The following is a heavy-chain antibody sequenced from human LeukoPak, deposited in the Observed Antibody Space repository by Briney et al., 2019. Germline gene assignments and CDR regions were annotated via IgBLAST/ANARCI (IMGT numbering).Heavy chain of an antibody. CDR2: IRSKAYGGTT. Sequence: PGGSLRLSCAASGFTFSSYAMSWVRQAPGKGLEWVGFIRSKAYGGTTECAASVKGRFTISRDDSKSIAYLQMNSLKTEDTAVYYCTRGGEGRAYCGGDCYFDYWGQGTLVTVSS. CDR3: TRGGEGRAYCGGDCYFDY. CDR1: GFTFSSYA. J-gene: IGHJ4*02. V-gene: IGHV3-49*04. D-gene: IGHD2-21*02.